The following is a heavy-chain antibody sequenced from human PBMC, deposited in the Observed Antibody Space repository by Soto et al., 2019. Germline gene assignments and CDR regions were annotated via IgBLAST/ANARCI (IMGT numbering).Heavy chain of an antibody. Sequence: GGSLRLSCTASGFTFSSYAMSWVRQAPGKGLEWVSAISGSGGSTYYADSVKGRFTISRDNSKNTLYLQMNSLRAEDTAVYYCAKASYYSSSWYGMDVWGQGTTVTVSS. CDR2: ISGSGGST. D-gene: IGHD6-13*01. CDR3: AKASYYSSSWYGMDV. CDR1: GFTFSSYA. V-gene: IGHV3-23*01. J-gene: IGHJ6*02.